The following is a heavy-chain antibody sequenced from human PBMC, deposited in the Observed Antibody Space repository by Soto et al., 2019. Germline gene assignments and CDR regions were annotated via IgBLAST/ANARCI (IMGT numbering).Heavy chain of an antibody. CDR2: INHSGST. J-gene: IGHJ6*03. Sequence: PSETLSLTCAVYAGSFSGYYWSWIRQPPGKGLEWIGEINHSGSTNYNPSLKSRVTISVDTSKNQFSLKLSSVTAADTAVYYCARANRITMVRGIRDYYYMDVWGKGTTVTVSS. CDR1: AGSFSGYY. CDR3: ARANRITMVRGIRDYYYMDV. D-gene: IGHD3-10*01. V-gene: IGHV4-34*01.